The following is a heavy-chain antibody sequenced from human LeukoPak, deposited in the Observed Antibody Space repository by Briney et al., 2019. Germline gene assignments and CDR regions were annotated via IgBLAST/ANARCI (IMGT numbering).Heavy chain of an antibody. CDR3: ARDRGVKWLAHHDAFDI. CDR1: GYSISSGYY. D-gene: IGHD6-19*01. Sequence: PSETLSLACTVSGYSISSGYYWGWIRQPPGKGLEWIGSIYHSGSTYYNPSLKSRVTISVDTSKNQFSLKLSSVTAADTAVYYCARDRGVKWLAHHDAFDIWGQGTMVTVSS. J-gene: IGHJ3*02. V-gene: IGHV4-38-2*02. CDR2: IYHSGST.